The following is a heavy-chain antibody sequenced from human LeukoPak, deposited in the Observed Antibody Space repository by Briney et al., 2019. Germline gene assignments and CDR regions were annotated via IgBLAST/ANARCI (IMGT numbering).Heavy chain of an antibody. CDR1: GFSFGSYR. Sequence: VGSLTLSCAASGFSFGSYRMNWVRQAPGKGMAWVSSISSSSSYINYADSVKGRFTISRDNAKNSLYQHLIILRSDDTAVYYCARGASEFHPGGQGTLVTISS. J-gene: IGHJ5*02. V-gene: IGHV3-21*01. CDR2: ISSSSSYI. CDR3: ARGASEFHP.